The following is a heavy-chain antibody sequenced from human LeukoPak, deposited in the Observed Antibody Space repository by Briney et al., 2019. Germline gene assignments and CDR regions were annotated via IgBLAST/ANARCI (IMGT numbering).Heavy chain of an antibody. D-gene: IGHD1-26*01. J-gene: IGHJ4*02. CDR2: ISYDGSNK. Sequence: GGSLRLSCAASGFTFSSYAMHWVRQAPGKGLEWVAVISYDGSNKYYADSVKGRFTISRDNSKNTLYLQMNSLRAEDTAVYYCARGGWELLRKVDYWGQGTLVTVSS. V-gene: IGHV3-30-3*01. CDR1: GFTFSSYA. CDR3: ARGGWELLRKVDY.